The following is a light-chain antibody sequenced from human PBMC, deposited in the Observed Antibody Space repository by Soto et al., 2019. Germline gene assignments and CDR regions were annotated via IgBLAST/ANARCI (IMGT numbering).Light chain of an antibody. V-gene: IGLV2-14*01. CDR2: EVS. CDR3: SSYTSSSTYV. J-gene: IGLJ1*01. CDR1: SSDVGGYNY. Sequence: QSLLTQPASVSGSPGQSITISCTGTSSDVGGYNYVSWYQQHPGKAPKLMIYEVSNRPSGVSNRFSGSKSGNTASLTISALQAEDEADHCCSSYTSSSTYVFGPGTKLTVL.